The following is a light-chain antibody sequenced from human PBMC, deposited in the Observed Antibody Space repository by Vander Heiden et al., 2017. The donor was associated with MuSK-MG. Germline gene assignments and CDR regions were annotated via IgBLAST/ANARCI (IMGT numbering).Light chain of an antibody. V-gene: IGLV3-21*04. CDR3: QVGDSDSDHPV. J-gene: IGLJ1*01. Sequence: SYVLTQPPSVSVAPGETARITCGGDHIGGKSVHWYQQKPGQAPVLVIYYDNERPSGIPERFSGSNSGDTATLTISRVDAGDEADYYWQVGDSDSDHPVVGAGTKVTVL. CDR1: HIGGKS. CDR2: YDN.